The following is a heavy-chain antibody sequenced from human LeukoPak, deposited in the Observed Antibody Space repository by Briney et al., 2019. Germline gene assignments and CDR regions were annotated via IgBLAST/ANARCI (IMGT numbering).Heavy chain of an antibody. CDR1: GGSINSSNW. Sequence: PSETLSLTCAVSGGSINSSNWWSWVRQPPGKGLERIGEIYHSGSTNYNPSLKSRVNISVDKSKNQFSLKLSSVTAADTAVYFCARSGSVIVVVGAFNIWGQGTMVTVSS. J-gene: IGHJ3*02. CDR3: ARSGSVIVVVGAFNI. D-gene: IGHD3-22*01. CDR2: IYHSGST. V-gene: IGHV4-4*02.